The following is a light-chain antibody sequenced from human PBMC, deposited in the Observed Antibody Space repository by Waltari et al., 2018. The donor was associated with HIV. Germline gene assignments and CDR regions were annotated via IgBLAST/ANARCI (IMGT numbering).Light chain of an antibody. CDR3: AAWDDSLNGWV. CDR1: SSNIGSNT. J-gene: IGLJ3*02. V-gene: IGLV1-44*01. CDR2: SKN. Sequence: QSVLTQPPSASGTPGQRVTISCSGSSSNIGSNTVTWYQQLPGTAPKLLIYSKNQRPSGVPDRFSGSKSGTSASLAISGRQSEDEADYYCAAWDDSLNGWVFGGGTKLTVL.